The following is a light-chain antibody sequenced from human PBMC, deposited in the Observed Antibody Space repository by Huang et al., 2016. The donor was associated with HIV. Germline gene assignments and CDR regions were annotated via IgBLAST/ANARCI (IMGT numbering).Light chain of an antibody. V-gene: IGKV4-1*01. CDR2: WAS. J-gene: IGKJ4*01. CDR1: QSVLYSSNNKNY. CDR3: QQYYSTPLT. Sequence: DIVMTQSPDSLTVSLGERATINCKSSQSVLYSSNNKNYLAWYQQKPGQSLKLVIYWASTRESGVPDRFSGSGFGTDFTLTISSLQAEDVAVYYCQQYYSTPLTFGGGTKVEIK.